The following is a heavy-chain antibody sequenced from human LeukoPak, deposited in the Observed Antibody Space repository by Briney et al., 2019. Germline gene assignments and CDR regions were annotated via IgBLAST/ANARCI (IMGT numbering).Heavy chain of an antibody. Sequence: GGSLRLSCAASGLTFSSYAMSWVRQAPGKGLEWVSAISGSGGSTYYADSVKGRFTISRDNSKNTLYLQMNRLRAEDTAVYYCARPRGCGSSRCNNFDYWGQGTLVTVSS. J-gene: IGHJ4*02. CDR2: ISGSGGST. V-gene: IGHV3-23*01. CDR3: ARPRGCGSSRCNNFDY. CDR1: GLTFSSYA. D-gene: IGHD2-2*01.